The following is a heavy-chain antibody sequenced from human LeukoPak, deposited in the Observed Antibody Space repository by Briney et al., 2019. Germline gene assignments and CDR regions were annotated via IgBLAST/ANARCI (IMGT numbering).Heavy chain of an antibody. CDR3: ARDPWCARYSCWFDP. V-gene: IGHV1-2*02. CDR1: GYTFTGYY. Sequence: GASVKVSCKASGYTFTGYYMHWVRQAPGQGLEWMGWINPNSGGTNYAQKFQGRVTMTRDTSISTAYMELSRLRSDDTAVYYCARDPWCARYSCWFDPWGQGTLVTVSS. D-gene: IGHD2-15*01. CDR2: INPNSGGT. J-gene: IGHJ5*02.